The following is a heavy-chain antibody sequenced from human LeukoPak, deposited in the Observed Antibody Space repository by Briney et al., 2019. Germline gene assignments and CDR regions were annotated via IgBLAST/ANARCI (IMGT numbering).Heavy chain of an antibody. Sequence: GASVKVSCKASGFTFTSSAMQWVRQARGQRLEWIGWIVVGSGNTNYAQKFQERVTITRDMSTSTAYMELSSLRSEDTAVYYCAAAEYSSLPRWDYWGQGTLVTVSS. CDR1: GFTFTSSA. J-gene: IGHJ4*02. V-gene: IGHV1-58*02. D-gene: IGHD6-6*01. CDR2: IVVGSGNT. CDR3: AAAEYSSLPRWDY.